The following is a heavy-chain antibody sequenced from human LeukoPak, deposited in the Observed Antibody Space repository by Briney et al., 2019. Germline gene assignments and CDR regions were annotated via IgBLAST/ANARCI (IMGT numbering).Heavy chain of an antibody. J-gene: IGHJ5*02. D-gene: IGHD6-13*01. CDR2: ISAYNGNT. CDR3: ARDRGPGVLAAAGTALPFDP. V-gene: IGHV1-18*01. Sequence: WASVKVSCKASGYTFTSYGISWVRQAPGQGLEWMGWISAYNGNTNYAQELQGRVTMTTDTSTSTAYMELRSLRSDDTAVYYCARDRGPGVLAAAGTALPFDPWGQGTLVTVSS. CDR1: GYTFTSYG.